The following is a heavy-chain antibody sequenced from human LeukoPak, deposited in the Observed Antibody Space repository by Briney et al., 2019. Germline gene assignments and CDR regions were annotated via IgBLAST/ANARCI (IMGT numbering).Heavy chain of an antibody. Sequence: SETLSLTCTVSGGSISSYYWSWIRQPPGKGLEWIGYIYYSGSTIYNPSLKGRDTISVDTSKNQFSLKLSSVTAADTAVYYCASLLGYCSSTSCDDAFDIWGQGTMVTVSS. D-gene: IGHD2-2*01. J-gene: IGHJ3*02. V-gene: IGHV4-59*01. CDR3: ASLLGYCSSTSCDDAFDI. CDR1: GGSISSYY. CDR2: IYYSGST.